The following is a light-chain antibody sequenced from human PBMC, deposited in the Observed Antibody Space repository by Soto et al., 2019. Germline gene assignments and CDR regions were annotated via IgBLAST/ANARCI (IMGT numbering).Light chain of an antibody. Sequence: QSVLTQPRSVSGSPGQSVTISFTGTSADVGGYNSVSWYQQHPGKAPKLMIYDVTKRPSGVPDRFSASKSGNTASLTISGLQAEDEADYYCCSYAGSYTYVFGTGTKVTVL. V-gene: IGLV2-11*01. CDR3: CSYAGSYTYV. CDR1: SADVGGYNS. J-gene: IGLJ1*01. CDR2: DVT.